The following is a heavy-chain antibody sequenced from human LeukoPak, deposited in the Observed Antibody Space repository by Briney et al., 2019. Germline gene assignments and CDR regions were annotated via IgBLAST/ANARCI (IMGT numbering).Heavy chain of an antibody. CDR1: GFTFSSYA. CDR3: AKSMPGGSQGVDH. D-gene: IGHD2-8*02. CDR2: ISGDAGST. J-gene: IGHJ5*02. V-gene: IGHV3-23*01. Sequence: GGSLRPSCAASGFTFSSYAMSWVRQAPGKGLEWVSAISGDAGSTYNADSAKGRFTISRDNSKNTLYLQMNSLRADDTAVYYCAKSMPGGSQGVDHWGQGTLVTVSS.